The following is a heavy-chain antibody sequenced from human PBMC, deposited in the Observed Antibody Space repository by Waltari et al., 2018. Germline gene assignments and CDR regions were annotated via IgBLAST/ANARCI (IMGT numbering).Heavy chain of an antibody. J-gene: IGHJ4*02. CDR3: ASGRPAAIGLDY. CDR1: GYTFTSYG. CDR2: IIPIFGTA. Sequence: QVQLVQSGAEVKKPGASVKVSCKASGYTFTSYGISWVRQAPGQGLEWMGWIIPIFGTANYAQKFQGRVTITADKSTSTAYMELSSLRSEDTAVYYCASGRPAAIGLDYWGQGTLVTVSS. V-gene: IGHV1-69*06. D-gene: IGHD2-2*01.